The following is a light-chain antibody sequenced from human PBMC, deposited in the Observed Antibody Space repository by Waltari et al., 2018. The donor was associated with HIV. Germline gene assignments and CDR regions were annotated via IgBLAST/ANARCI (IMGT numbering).Light chain of an antibody. Sequence: DIQMTQSPSTLSASVGDRVTITCRASQDIANWLAWYQQKSGKAPKLLIYKTSILEYGVPSRFSGSASGTGFTLTLDSLQPDDFATYYCQQYSSDFYTFGQGTKLEIK. V-gene: IGKV1-5*03. CDR1: QDIANW. J-gene: IGKJ2*01. CDR3: QQYSSDFYT. CDR2: KTS.